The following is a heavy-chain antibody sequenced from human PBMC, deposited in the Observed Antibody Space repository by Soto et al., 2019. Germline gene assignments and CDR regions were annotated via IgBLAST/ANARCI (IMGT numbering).Heavy chain of an antibody. J-gene: IGHJ4*02. D-gene: IGHD6-6*01. CDR2: ISYDGSNK. CDR1: GFTFSSYG. Sequence: GGSLRLSCAASGFTFSSYGMHWVRQAPGKGLEWVAVISYDGSNKYYADSVKGRFTISRDNSKNTLYLQMNSLRAEDTDLYYCAKERAARGIDYWGPGTLVTVSS. CDR3: AKERAARGIDY. V-gene: IGHV3-30*18.